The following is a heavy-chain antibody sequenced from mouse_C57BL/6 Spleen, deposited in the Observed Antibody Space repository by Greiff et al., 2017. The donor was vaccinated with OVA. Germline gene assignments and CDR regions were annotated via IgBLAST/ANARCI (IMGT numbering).Heavy chain of an antibody. J-gene: IGHJ4*01. D-gene: IGHD4-1*01. CDR1: GFSLTSYG. V-gene: IGHV2-6*01. CDR3: ARGELGQGAMDY. CDR2: IWGVGST. Sequence: VQLVESGPGLVAPSQSLSITCTVSGFSLTSYGVDWVRQSPGKGLEWLGVIWGVGSTNYNSALKSRLSISKDNSKSQVFLKMNSLQTDDTAMYDCARGELGQGAMDYWGQGTSVTVSS.